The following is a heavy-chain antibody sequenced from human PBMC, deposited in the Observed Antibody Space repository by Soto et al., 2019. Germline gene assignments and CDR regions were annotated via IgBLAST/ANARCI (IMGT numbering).Heavy chain of an antibody. CDR1: GFTFSNAW. D-gene: IGHD4-17*01. CDR3: TKTGRTTVTTDYYYYGMDV. Sequence: PGGSLRLSCAASGFTFSNAWMSWVRQAPGKGLEWVGRIKSKTDGGTADYAAPVKGRFTISRDDSKNTLYLQMNSLKTEDTAVYYCTKTGRTTVTTDYYYYGMDVWGQGTTVTVSS. V-gene: IGHV3-15*01. J-gene: IGHJ6*02. CDR2: IKSKTDGGTA.